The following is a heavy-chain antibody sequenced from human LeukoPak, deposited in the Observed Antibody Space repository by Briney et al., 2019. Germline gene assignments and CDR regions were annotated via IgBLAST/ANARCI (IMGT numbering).Heavy chain of an antibody. CDR1: GFTFSSYG. CDR2: ISYDGSNK. J-gene: IGHJ4*02. V-gene: IGHV3-30*18. D-gene: IGHD3-16*01. CDR3: AKDAGGIYYFDY. Sequence: PGGSLRLSCAASGFTFSSYGMHWVRQAPGKGLEWVAVISYDGSNKYYADSVKGRFTISRDNSKNTLYLQMNSLRAEDTAVYYCAKDAGGIYYFDYWGQGTLVTASS.